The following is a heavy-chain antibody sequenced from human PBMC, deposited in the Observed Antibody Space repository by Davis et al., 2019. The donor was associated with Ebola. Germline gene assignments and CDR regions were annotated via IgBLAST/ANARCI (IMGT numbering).Heavy chain of an antibody. J-gene: IGHJ4*02. Sequence: SVKVSCKASGGTFSSYAISWVRQAPGQGLEWMGGIIPIFGTANYAQKFQGRVTITADESTSTAYMELSSLRSEDTAVYYCARTRQSSWYPWSYFDYWGQGTLVTVSS. CDR1: GGTFSSYA. CDR3: ARTRQSSWYPWSYFDY. V-gene: IGHV1-69*13. D-gene: IGHD6-13*01. CDR2: IIPIFGTA.